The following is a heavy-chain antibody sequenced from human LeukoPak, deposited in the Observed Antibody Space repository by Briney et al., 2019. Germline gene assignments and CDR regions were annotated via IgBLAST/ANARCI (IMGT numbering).Heavy chain of an antibody. CDR2: INHSGST. D-gene: IGHD3-10*01. J-gene: IGHJ6*02. CDR1: GGSFSGYY. V-gene: IGHV4-34*01. Sequence: SETLSLTCAVYGGSFSGYYWSWIRQPPGKGLEWIGEINHSGSTNYNPSLKSRVTISVDTSKNQFSLTLSSVTAADTAVYYCARGGITMVRAHRWGYYYGMDVWGQGTTVTVSS. CDR3: ARGGITMVRAHRWGYYYGMDV.